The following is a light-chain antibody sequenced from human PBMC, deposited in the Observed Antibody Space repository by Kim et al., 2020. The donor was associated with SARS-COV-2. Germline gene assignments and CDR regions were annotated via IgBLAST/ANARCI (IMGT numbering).Light chain of an antibody. CDR1: SNHVGHQG. J-gene: IGLJ3*02. CDR3: SSWDSSLTAWV. Sequence: QTATLTCTGNSNHVGHQGAAWRQLHPGHPPKLLSYRNGSLPSGIWERFSAYRSGNTASLTITGLQTEDEADYYCSSWDSSLTAWVFGGGTQLTVL. CDR2: RNG. V-gene: IGLV10-54*04.